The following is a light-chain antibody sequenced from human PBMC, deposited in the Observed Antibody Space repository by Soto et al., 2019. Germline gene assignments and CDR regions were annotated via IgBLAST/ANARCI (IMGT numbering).Light chain of an antibody. V-gene: IGLV2-14*01. CDR2: AVS. J-gene: IGLJ2*01. CDR1: FSDVGGSNY. CDR3: SSYTSSSTPRV. Sequence: QSALTQPASVSGSPGQSITISCTGTFSDVGGSNYVSWYQQHPGKAPKLMIYAVSNRPSGVSNRFSGSKSGNTASLTISGLQTEDEADYYCSSYTSSSTPRVFGGGTQLTVL.